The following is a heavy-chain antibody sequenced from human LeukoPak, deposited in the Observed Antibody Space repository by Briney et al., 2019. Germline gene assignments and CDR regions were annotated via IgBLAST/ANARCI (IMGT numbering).Heavy chain of an antibody. CDR2: ISAYNGNT. V-gene: IGHV1-18*01. J-gene: IGHJ4*02. Sequence: GASVKVSCKASGYTFTSYGISWVRQAPGQGLEWMGWISAYNGNTNYAQKLQGRVTMTTDTSTSTAYMELRSLRSDDTAVYYCARDLRVTAAAGHQGGGYWGQGTLVTVSS. CDR1: GYTFTSYG. D-gene: IGHD6-13*01. CDR3: ARDLRVTAAAGHQGGGY.